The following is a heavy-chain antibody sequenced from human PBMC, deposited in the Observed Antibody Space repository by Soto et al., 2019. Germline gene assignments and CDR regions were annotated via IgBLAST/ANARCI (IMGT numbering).Heavy chain of an antibody. D-gene: IGHD2-15*01. CDR2: IIPIYGTT. J-gene: IGHJ5*02. CDR3: ARDLGGCSAGSCRYNWFDP. CDR1: EDTFSSHA. Sequence: GASVKVSCKASEDTFSSHAISWVRQAPGQGLEWMGGIIPIYGTTNYAQKFQDRVTITADTSTSTTYMELSSLRSDDTAVYYCARDLGGCSAGSCRYNWFDPWGQGTLVTVSS. V-gene: IGHV1-69*06.